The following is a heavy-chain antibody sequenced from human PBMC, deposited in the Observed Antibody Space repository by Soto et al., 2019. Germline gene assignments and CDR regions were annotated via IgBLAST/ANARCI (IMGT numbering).Heavy chain of an antibody. D-gene: IGHD3-3*01. Sequence: GGSLRLSCAASGFTFSSYGMHWVRQAPGKGLEWVAVIWYDGSNKYYADSVKGRFTISRDNSKNTLYLQMNSLRAEDTAVYYCASDSYDFWSGYPGYYFDYWGQGTLVTVSS. V-gene: IGHV3-33*01. CDR3: ASDSYDFWSGYPGYYFDY. J-gene: IGHJ4*02. CDR1: GFTFSSYG. CDR2: IWYDGSNK.